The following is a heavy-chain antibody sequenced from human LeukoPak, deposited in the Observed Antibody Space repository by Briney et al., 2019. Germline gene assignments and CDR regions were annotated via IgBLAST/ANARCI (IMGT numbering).Heavy chain of an antibody. CDR2: IYYSGST. Sequence: SETLSLTCTVSGGSISSSSYYWGWIRQPPGKGLEWIGSIYYSGSTYYNPSLKSRVTISVDTSKNQFSLKLSSVTAADTAVYYCARSNDSSYYYYMDVWGKGTTVTVSS. CDR1: GGSISSSSYY. CDR3: ARSNDSSYYYYMDV. D-gene: IGHD2-21*02. V-gene: IGHV4-39*01. J-gene: IGHJ6*03.